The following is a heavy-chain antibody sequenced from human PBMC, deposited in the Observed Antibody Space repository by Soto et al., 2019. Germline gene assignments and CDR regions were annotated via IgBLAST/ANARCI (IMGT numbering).Heavy chain of an antibody. CDR3: ARVPSSSGRAHFDY. D-gene: IGHD2-15*01. Sequence: QVQLVESGGGVVQPGRSLRLSCAASGFTFSSYAMHWVRQAPGKGLEWVAVISYDGSNKYYADSVKGRFTISRDNSKNTLYLQMKSLRAEDTAVYYCARVPSSSGRAHFDYWGQGTLVTFSS. V-gene: IGHV3-30-3*01. J-gene: IGHJ4*02. CDR1: GFTFSSYA. CDR2: ISYDGSNK.